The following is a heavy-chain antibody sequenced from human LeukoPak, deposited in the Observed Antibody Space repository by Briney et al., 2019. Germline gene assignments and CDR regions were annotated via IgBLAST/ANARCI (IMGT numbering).Heavy chain of an antibody. D-gene: IGHD5-12*01. CDR2: IIPILGIA. J-gene: IGHJ4*02. CDR3: ASISGNSGYDYEGDY. V-gene: IGHV1-69*04. CDR1: GGTFSSYA. Sequence: ASVKVSCKASGGTFSSYAISWVRQDPGQGLEWMGRIIPILGIANSAQKFQGRVTITADKSTSTAYMELSSLRSEDTAVYYCASISGNSGYDYEGDYWGQGTLVTVSS.